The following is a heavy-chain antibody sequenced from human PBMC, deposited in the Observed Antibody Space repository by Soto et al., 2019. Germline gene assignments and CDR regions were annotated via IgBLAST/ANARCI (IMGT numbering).Heavy chain of an antibody. CDR2: INHSGST. J-gene: IGHJ4*02. D-gene: IGHD5-18*01. CDR3: ARQRRRGYSYGHPDY. Sequence: PSDSLSLTCASYGGSFRGYYCGWIRQPPGKGLEWIGEINHSGSTNYNPSLKSRVTISVDTSKNQFSLKLSSVTAADTAVYYCARQRRRGYSYGHPDYWGQGILVTVSS. V-gene: IGHV4-34*01. CDR1: GGSFRGYY.